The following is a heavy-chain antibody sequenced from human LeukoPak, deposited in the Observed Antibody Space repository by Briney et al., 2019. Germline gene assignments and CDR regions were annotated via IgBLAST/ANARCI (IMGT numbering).Heavy chain of an antibody. J-gene: IGHJ3*02. Sequence: SETLSLTCTVSSGSISSGDYYWSWIRQPPGKGLEWIGYIYYSGSTYYNPSLKSRVTISVDTSKNQFSLKLSSVTAADTAVYYCARDGEYDSSGSGAFDIWGQGTMVTVSS. D-gene: IGHD3-22*01. CDR2: IYYSGST. CDR1: SGSISSGDYY. CDR3: ARDGEYDSSGSGAFDI. V-gene: IGHV4-30-4*08.